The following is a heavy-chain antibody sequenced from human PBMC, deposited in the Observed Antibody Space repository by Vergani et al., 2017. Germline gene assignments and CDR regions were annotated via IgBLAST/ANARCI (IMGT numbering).Heavy chain of an antibody. D-gene: IGHD4-17*01. CDR2: IIPIFGTA. Sequence: QVQLVQSGAEVKKPGSSVKVSCKASGGTFSSYAISWVRQAPGQGLEWMGGIIPIFGTANYAQKFQGRVTITADESTSTAYMALSSRRSEDTAVYYCSRGEGYGDYAPPIAFDIWGQGTMVTVSS. J-gene: IGHJ3*02. V-gene: IGHV1-69*01. CDR1: GGTFSSYA. CDR3: SRGEGYGDYAPPIAFDI.